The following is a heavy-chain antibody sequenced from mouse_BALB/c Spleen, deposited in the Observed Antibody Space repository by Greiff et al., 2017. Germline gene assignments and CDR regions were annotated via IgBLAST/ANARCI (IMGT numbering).Heavy chain of an antibody. Sequence: EVQLVESGGGLVKLGGSLKLSCAASGFTFSSYYMSWVRQTPEKRLELVAAINSNGGSTYYPDTVKGRFTISRDNAKNTLYLQMSSLKSEDTALYYCARHYRYDDAWFAYWGQGTLVTVSA. V-gene: IGHV5-6-2*01. D-gene: IGHD2-14*01. CDR3: ARHYRYDDAWFAY. CDR1: GFTFSSYY. CDR2: INSNGGST. J-gene: IGHJ3*01.